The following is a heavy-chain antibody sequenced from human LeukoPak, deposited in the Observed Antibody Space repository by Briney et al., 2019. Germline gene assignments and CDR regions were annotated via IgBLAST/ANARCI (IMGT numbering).Heavy chain of an antibody. CDR2: ISAYKGNT. CDR3: ARGKTNIAARPDAYFDY. V-gene: IGHV1-18*01. CDR1: GYTFTSYG. J-gene: IGHJ4*02. D-gene: IGHD6-6*01. Sequence: ASVKVSCKASGYTFTSYGISWVRQDPGQGLEWMGWISAYKGNTNYAQKLQGRVTMTTDTSTSTAYMELRSLRSDDTAVYYCARGKTNIAARPDAYFDYWGQGTLVTVSS.